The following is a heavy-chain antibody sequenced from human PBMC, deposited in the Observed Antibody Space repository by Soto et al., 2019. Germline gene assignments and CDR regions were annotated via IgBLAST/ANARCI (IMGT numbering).Heavy chain of an antibody. D-gene: IGHD1-1*01. CDR1: GGSISSSPYY. CDR3: ARHGPLTNNWNQLNC. J-gene: IGHJ4*02. CDR2: IYYNGNT. Sequence: QLQLQESGPGLVKPSETLSLTCTVSGGSISSSPYYWAWIRQPQGKGLQWIGNIYYNGNTFYNPSLRSRVTISIDTSKSQFSLGLSSVTASDTAVYYCARHGPLTNNWNQLNCWGQGTLVTVSS. V-gene: IGHV4-39*01.